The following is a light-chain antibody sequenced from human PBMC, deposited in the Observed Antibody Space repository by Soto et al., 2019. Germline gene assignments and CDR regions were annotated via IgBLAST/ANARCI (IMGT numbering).Light chain of an antibody. CDR1: SSDVGSYNL. CDR3: CSYAGSSTLGV. Sequence: QAVVTQPASVSGSPGQSITISCTGTSSDVGSYNLVSWYQQHPGKAPKLMIYEVSKRPSGVSNRFSGSKSGNTASLTISGLQAEDEADYYCCSYAGSSTLGVFGGGTKVTVL. J-gene: IGLJ2*01. CDR2: EVS. V-gene: IGLV2-23*02.